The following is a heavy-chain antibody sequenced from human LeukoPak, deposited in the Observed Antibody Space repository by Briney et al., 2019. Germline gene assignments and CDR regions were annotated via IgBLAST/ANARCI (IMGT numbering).Heavy chain of an antibody. Sequence: GGSLRLSCAASGFTFSSYWMHWVRQAPGKGLVWVSRINSDGSSTSYADSVKGRFTISRDNAKNTLYLQMNSLRAEDTAEYYCARNDAEYYYYGMDVWGQGTTVTVSS. CDR3: ARNDAEYYYYGMDV. V-gene: IGHV3-74*01. J-gene: IGHJ6*02. CDR1: GFTFSSYW. CDR2: INSDGSST.